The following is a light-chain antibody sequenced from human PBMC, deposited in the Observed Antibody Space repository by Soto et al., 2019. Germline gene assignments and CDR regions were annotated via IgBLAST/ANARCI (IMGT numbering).Light chain of an antibody. V-gene: IGKV1-12*01. Sequence: DIQMTQSPTSLSASVGDRVTISCRSSQSISSWLAWYQQKPGKAPELLIYAASSLQSGVPSRFSGSGSGTDFTLTISRLQPEDYATYYCQQANSVPAYTFGPVGKVDIK. CDR1: QSISSW. J-gene: IGKJ3*01. CDR2: AAS. CDR3: QQANSVPAYT.